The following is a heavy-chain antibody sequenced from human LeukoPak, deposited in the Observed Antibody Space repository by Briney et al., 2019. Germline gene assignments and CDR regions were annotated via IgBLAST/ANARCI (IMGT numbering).Heavy chain of an antibody. CDR1: GGSLSSYY. Sequence: PSETLSLTRTVSGGSLSSYYWSWIRQPPGKGLEWIGYIYYSGSTNYNPSLKSRVTISVDTSKNQFSLKLSSVTAADTAVYYCARDEYYDSSGYWYFQHWGQGTLVTVSS. J-gene: IGHJ1*01. CDR2: IYYSGST. D-gene: IGHD3-22*01. CDR3: ARDEYYDSSGYWYFQH. V-gene: IGHV4-59*01.